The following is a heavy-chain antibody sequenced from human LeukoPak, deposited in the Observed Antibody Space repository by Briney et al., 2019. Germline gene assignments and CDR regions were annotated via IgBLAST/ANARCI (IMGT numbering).Heavy chain of an antibody. CDR2: IYYSGST. CDR1: GGSISSSSYY. J-gene: IGHJ4*02. V-gene: IGHV4-39*07. D-gene: IGHD4-17*01. Sequence: SETLSLTCTVSGGSISSSSYYWGWIRQPPGKGLEWIGSIYYSGSTYYNPSLKSRVTISGDTSKNQFSLKLTSVTAADTAAYYCARGVVDGDHLNYWGQGTLVTVSS. CDR3: ARGVVDGDHLNY.